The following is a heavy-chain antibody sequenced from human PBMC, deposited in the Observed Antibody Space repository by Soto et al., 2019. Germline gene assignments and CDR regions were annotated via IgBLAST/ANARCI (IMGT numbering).Heavy chain of an antibody. D-gene: IGHD2-21*01. CDR3: ARGLRGAYGMDV. CDR2: IKGDGSIT. CDR1: GFTFSDHW. V-gene: IGHV3-74*01. J-gene: IGHJ6*02. Sequence: PGGSLRLSCAASGFTFSDHWIHWVRQGPGEGLVWVSRIKGDGSITNYADSVKGRFTISRDNAKNTVYLQINSLRVEDTALYYCARGLRGAYGMDVWGQGTTVTVSS.